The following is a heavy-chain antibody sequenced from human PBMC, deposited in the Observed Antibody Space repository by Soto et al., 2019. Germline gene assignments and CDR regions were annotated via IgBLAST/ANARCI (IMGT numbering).Heavy chain of an antibody. D-gene: IGHD3-9*01. CDR2: IKSKTDGGTT. CDR1: GFTFSNAW. CDR3: TTVLRYFDWFAHKYYFDY. V-gene: IGHV3-15*01. Sequence: GGSLRLSCAASGFTFSNAWMSWVRQAPGKGLEWVGRIKSKTDGGTTDYAAPVKGRFTISRDDSKNTLYLQMNSLKTEDTAVYYCTTVLRYFDWFAHKYYFDYWGQGTLVTVS. J-gene: IGHJ4*02.